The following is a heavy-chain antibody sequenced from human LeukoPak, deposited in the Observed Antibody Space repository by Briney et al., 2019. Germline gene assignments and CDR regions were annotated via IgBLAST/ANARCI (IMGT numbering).Heavy chain of an antibody. J-gene: IGHJ4*02. D-gene: IGHD3-22*01. CDR1: GGTFSSYA. CDR3: ARDGDDYASSFATGY. CDR2: IIPMFGIP. V-gene: IGHV1-69*13. Sequence: SVKVSCKASGGTFSSYAISWVRQAPRQGLEWMGGIIPMFGIPNYAQKFQDRVTITADESTSTVYMELSSLRSEDTAIYYCARDGDDYASSFATGYWGQGTLVIVSS.